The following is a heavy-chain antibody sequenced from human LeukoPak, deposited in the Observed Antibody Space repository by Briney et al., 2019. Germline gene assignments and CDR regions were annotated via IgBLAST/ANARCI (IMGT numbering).Heavy chain of an antibody. D-gene: IGHD1-26*01. CDR1: GGSISSNY. CDR2: IYYSGST. V-gene: IGHV4-59*01. Sequence: SETLSLTCTVPGGSISSNYWSWIRQPPGKGLEWIGYIYYSGSTNYNPSLKSRVTISEDTSKNQFSLKLRSVTAADTAVYYCARALSGSYSQLDYWGQGTLVTVSS. CDR3: ARALSGSYSQLDY. J-gene: IGHJ4*02.